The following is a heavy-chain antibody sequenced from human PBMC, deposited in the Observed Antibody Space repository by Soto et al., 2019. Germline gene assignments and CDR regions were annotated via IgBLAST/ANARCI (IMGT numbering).Heavy chain of an antibody. CDR1: GGSISSYY. CDR2: IYYSGST. D-gene: IGHD5-18*01. J-gene: IGHJ5*02. V-gene: IGHV4-59*01. Sequence: SETLSLTCTVSGGSISSYYWSWIRQPPGKGLEWIGYIYYSGSTNYNPSLKSRVTISVDTSKNQFSLKLSSVTAADTAVYYCARGRMVKWFDPWGQGTLVTVSS. CDR3: ARGRMVKWFDP.